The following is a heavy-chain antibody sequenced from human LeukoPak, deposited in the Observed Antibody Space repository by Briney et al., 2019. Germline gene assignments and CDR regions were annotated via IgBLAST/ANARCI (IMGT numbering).Heavy chain of an antibody. D-gene: IGHD6-19*01. CDR2: IYSGGST. J-gene: IGHJ4*02. CDR1: GXSVSSNY. CDR3: ARHLTGTASGWHRTFDY. V-gene: IGHV3-66*04. Sequence: PGGSLRLSCAASGXSVSSNYMSWVRQAPGRGLEWVAVIYSGGSTYYADSVKGRFTISRDISQNTLFLQMNSLRAEDTAVYYCARHLTGTASGWHRTFDYWGQGTLVTVSS.